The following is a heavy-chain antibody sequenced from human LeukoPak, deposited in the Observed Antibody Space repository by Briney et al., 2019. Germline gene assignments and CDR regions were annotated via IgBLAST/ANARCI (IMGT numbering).Heavy chain of an antibody. Sequence: SETLSLTCTVSGGSISGYFWSWIRQPPGKGLEWVAHIFHTGSTTYNPSLKSRLTISVDTSNQVSLKLRSVTAADTAVYYCARHVGGRDGYNREIDYWGQGTLVTVSS. D-gene: IGHD5-24*01. J-gene: IGHJ4*02. CDR2: IFHTGST. CDR3: ARHVGGRDGYNREIDY. CDR1: GGSISGYF. V-gene: IGHV4-59*08.